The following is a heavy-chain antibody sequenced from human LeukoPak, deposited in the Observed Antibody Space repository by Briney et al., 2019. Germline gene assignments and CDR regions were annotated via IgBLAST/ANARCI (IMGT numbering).Heavy chain of an antibody. CDR3: ARVEGIAAAGTVHFDY. CDR1: GGSFSGYY. Sequence: SETLSLTCAVYGGSFSGYYWSWIRQPPGKGLEWIGEINHSGSTNYNPSLKSRVTISVDTSKNQFSLKLSSVTAADTAVYYCARVEGIAAAGTVHFDYWGQGTLVTVSS. CDR2: INHSGST. D-gene: IGHD6-13*01. V-gene: IGHV4-34*01. J-gene: IGHJ4*02.